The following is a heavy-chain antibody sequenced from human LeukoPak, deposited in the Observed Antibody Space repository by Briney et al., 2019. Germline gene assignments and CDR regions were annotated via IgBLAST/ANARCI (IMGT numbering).Heavy chain of an antibody. CDR1: GGSISNHY. V-gene: IGHV4-59*11. D-gene: IGHD3/OR15-3a*01. J-gene: IGHJ5*02. Sequence: PSETLSLTCTVSGGSISNHYWAWIRQPLGKGLEWIAYIFYGGNTNYNPSLKSRVTTSMDTSKNEVSLKLNPVTAADTAVYYCARDRSDDFWTGPSSFDPWGQGILVTVSS. CDR2: IFYGGNT. CDR3: ARDRSDDFWTGPSSFDP.